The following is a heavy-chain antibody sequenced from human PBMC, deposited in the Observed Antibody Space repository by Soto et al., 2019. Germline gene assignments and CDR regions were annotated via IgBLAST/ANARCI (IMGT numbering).Heavy chain of an antibody. CDR3: ARSGTTAFYYYYGMDV. CDR1: GGSFSGYY. Sequence: SETLSLTCAVYGGSFSGYYWSWIRQPPGKGLEWIGEINHSGSTNYNPSLKSRVTISVDTSKNQFSLKLSSVTAADTAVYYCARSGTTAFYYYYGMDVWGQGTTVTV. V-gene: IGHV4-34*01. D-gene: IGHD1-7*01. CDR2: INHSGST. J-gene: IGHJ6*02.